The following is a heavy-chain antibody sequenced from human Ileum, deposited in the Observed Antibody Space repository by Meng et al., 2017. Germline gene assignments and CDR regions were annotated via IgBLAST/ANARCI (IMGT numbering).Heavy chain of an antibody. J-gene: IGHJ4*02. Sequence: SETLSLTCTASGFSVRSGGYQWGWIRQPPGTGLEWIGYASTNYNPALKSRLTISLDTSKNQFSLKLTSVTAADTAVYYCARDHWGSLDYWGQGILVTVSS. CDR3: ARDHWGSLDY. CDR1: GFSVRSGGYQ. D-gene: IGHD3-16*01. V-gene: IGHV4-61*08. CDR2: AST.